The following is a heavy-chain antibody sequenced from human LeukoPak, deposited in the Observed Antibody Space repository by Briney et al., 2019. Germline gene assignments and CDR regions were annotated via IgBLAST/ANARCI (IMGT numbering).Heavy chain of an antibody. Sequence: GGSLTLSCAVSGFTFDYYAINWVRLPRGEGLEWVSNFNCNGASTGYADSVKGRSTISRDNAKNSVFLQMNSLRPCDTALYYCGRDMLLGDAFDIWGQGTMVIVSS. V-gene: IGHV3-20*04. J-gene: IGHJ3*02. CDR1: GFTFDYYA. D-gene: IGHD3-10*02. CDR3: GRDMLLGDAFDI. CDR2: FNCNGAST.